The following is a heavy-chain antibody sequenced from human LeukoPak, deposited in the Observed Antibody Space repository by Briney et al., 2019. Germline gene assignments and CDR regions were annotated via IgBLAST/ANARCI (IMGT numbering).Heavy chain of an antibody. J-gene: IGHJ6*02. CDR2: IYYSGST. CDR1: GGSISSYY. CDR3: GKLRSQYGMDV. V-gene: IGHV4-59*01. D-gene: IGHD5-18*01. Sequence: SETLSLTCTVSGGSISSYYWSCIRQPPGKGLEWIGYIYYSGSTNYNPSLKSRVTISVDTSKNQFSLKLSSVTAADTAVYYCGKLRSQYGMDVWGQGTTVTVSS.